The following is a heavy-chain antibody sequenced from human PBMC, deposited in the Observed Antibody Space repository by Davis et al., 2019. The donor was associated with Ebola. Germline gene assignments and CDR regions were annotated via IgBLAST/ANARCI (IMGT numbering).Heavy chain of an antibody. CDR3: ARDRWPNLASYYGMDV. V-gene: IGHV3-7*01. Sequence: GGSLRLSCVASGFTFGNYWMNWVRQAPGKGLEWVANIRGDGSEQSYVDSVKGRFTISRDNAKNSVYLEMNSLRAEDTAVFYCARDRWPNLASYYGMDVWGQGTTVTVSS. J-gene: IGHJ6*02. D-gene: IGHD4-23*01. CDR2: IRGDGSEQ. CDR1: GFTFGNYW.